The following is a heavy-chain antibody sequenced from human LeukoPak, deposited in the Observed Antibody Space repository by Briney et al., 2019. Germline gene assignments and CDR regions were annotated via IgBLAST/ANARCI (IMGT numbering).Heavy chain of an antibody. CDR1: GFTFDDYA. CDR2: ISWNSGSI. D-gene: IGHD2-21*01. V-gene: IGHV3-9*01. J-gene: IGHJ6*02. CDR3: AKGVVELYYYYGMDV. Sequence: PGGSLRLSCAASGFTFDDYAMHWVRQAPGKGLEWVSGISWNSGSIGYADSVKGRFTISRDDAKNSLYLQMNSLRAEDTALYYCAKGVVELYYYYGMDVWGQGTTVTVFS.